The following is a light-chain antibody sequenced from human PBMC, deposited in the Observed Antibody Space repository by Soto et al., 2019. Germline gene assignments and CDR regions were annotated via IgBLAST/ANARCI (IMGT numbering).Light chain of an antibody. Sequence: EIVMTQSPVTLSLSPGERVTLSCRASQTVTNDYLAWYQKKPGQDPRLLIYGASTRATGIPARFSGSGSGTEFNLTISRLQSEDFALYDCQQLNYWTPTFGQGTKVDIK. CDR2: GAS. V-gene: IGKV3-15*01. CDR1: QTVTND. J-gene: IGKJ1*01. CDR3: QQLNYWTPT.